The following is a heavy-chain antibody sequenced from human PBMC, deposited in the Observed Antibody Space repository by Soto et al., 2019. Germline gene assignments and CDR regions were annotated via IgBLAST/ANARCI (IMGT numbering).Heavy chain of an antibody. D-gene: IGHD3-22*01. Sequence: GASVKVSCKASGGTFSSYAITWVRQAPGQGLEWMGWINPNSGGTNYAQKFQGWVTMTRDTSISTAYMELSRLRSDDTAVYYCARETKKRGVVVITSRGGAFDIWGQGTMVTVSS. J-gene: IGHJ3*02. CDR1: GGTFSSYA. CDR2: INPNSGGT. CDR3: ARETKKRGVVVITSRGGAFDI. V-gene: IGHV1-2*04.